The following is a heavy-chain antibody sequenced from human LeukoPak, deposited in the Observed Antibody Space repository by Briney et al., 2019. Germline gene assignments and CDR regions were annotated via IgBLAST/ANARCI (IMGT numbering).Heavy chain of an antibody. V-gene: IGHV4-59*01. J-gene: IGHJ6*02. CDR2: IYYSGST. CDR3: AGDHGLPRYCSSTSCNYGMDV. CDR1: GGSISSYY. Sequence: SETLSLTCTVSGGSISSYYWSWIRQPPGKGLEWIGYIYYSGSTNYNPSLKSRVTISVDTSKNQFSLKLSSVTAADTAVYYCAGDHGLPRYCSSTSCNYGMDVWGQGTTVTVSS. D-gene: IGHD2-2*01.